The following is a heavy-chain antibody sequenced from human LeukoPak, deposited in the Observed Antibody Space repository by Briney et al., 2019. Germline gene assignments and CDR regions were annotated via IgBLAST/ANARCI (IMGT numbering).Heavy chain of an antibody. CDR1: GYTFTSYG. V-gene: IGHV1-18*01. CDR2: ISAYNGNT. Sequence: ASVKVSCKASGYTFTSYGISWVRQAPGQGLEWMGWISAYNGNTNYAQKLQGRVTMTTDTSTSTAYMELRSLRSDDTAVYYCARSGYDSGGYYSAADYFDYWGQGTLVTVSS. CDR3: ARSGYDSGGYYSAADYFDY. D-gene: IGHD3-22*01. J-gene: IGHJ4*02.